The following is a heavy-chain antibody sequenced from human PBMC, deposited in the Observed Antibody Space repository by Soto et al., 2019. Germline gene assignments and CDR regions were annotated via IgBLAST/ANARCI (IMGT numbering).Heavy chain of an antibody. Sequence: ASVKVYCKASGGTFSSYAISWVRQAPGQGLEWMGGIIPIFGTANYAQKFQGRVTITADESTSTAYMELSSLRSEDTAVYYCARDRTVGATGDAFDIWGQGTMVTVS. CDR3: ARDRTVGATGDAFDI. CDR1: GGTFSSYA. D-gene: IGHD1-26*01. J-gene: IGHJ3*02. CDR2: IIPIFGTA. V-gene: IGHV1-69*13.